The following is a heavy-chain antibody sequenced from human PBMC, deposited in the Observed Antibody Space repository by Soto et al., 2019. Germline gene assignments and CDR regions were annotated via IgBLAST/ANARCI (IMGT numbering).Heavy chain of an antibody. V-gene: IGHV4-34*01. D-gene: IGHD5-12*01. CDR1: GGSFSGYY. J-gene: IGHJ4*02. CDR3: AYREGATGKYYFDY. CDR2: INHSGST. Sequence: SETLSLTCAVYGGSFSGYYWSWIRQPPGKGLEWIGEINHSGSTNYNPSLKSRVTISVDTSKNQFSLKLSSVTAADTAVYYCAYREGATGKYYFDYWGQGTLVTVSS.